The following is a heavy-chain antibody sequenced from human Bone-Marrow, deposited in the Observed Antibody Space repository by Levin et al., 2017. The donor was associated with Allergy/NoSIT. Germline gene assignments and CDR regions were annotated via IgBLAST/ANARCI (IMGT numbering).Heavy chain of an antibody. J-gene: IGHJ1*01. CDR2: ISGSGGST. V-gene: IGHV3-23*01. CDR3: AKVGGGLRLPRLGSAEYFQH. CDR1: GFTFSSYA. D-gene: IGHD3-16*01. Sequence: PGESLKISCAASGFTFSSYAMSWVRQAPGKGLEWVSAISGSGGSTYYADSVKGRFTISRDNSKNTLYLQMNSLRAEDTAVYYCAKVGGGLRLPRLGSAEYFQHWGQGTLVTVSS.